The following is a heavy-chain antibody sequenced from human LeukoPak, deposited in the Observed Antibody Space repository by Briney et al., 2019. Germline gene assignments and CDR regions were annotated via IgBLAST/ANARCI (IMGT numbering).Heavy chain of an antibody. CDR3: ARGLYYDFWIGYMDV. D-gene: IGHD3-3*01. Sequence: ESSETLSLTCTVSGGSISSSSYYWGWIRQPPGKGLEWIGSIYYSGSTYYNPSLKSRVTISVDTSKNQFSLKLSSVTAADTAVYYCARGLYYDFWIGYMDVWGKGTTVTVSS. CDR1: GGSISSSSYY. V-gene: IGHV4-39*01. J-gene: IGHJ6*03. CDR2: IYYSGST.